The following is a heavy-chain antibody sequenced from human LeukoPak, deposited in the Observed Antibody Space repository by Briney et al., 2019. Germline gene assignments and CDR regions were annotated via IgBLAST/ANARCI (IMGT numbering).Heavy chain of an antibody. CDR2: IYTSGCT. CDR3: ARDWSDNWFDP. J-gene: IGHJ5*02. Sequence: PSETLSLTCTVSGGSISSSSYYWGWIRQPAGKGLEWIGRIYTSGCTNYNPSLKSRVTMSVDTSKNQFSLKLSSVTAADTAVYYCARDWSDNWFDPWGQGTLVTVSS. CDR1: GGSISSSSYY. D-gene: IGHD3-3*01. V-gene: IGHV4-61*02.